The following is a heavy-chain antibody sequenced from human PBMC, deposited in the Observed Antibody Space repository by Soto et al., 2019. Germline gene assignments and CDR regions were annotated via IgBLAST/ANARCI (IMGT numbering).Heavy chain of an antibody. CDR3: ARFYYDSSGYLPSPYYYYYGMDV. CDR2: IWYDASNK. CDR1: GFTFSSFG. J-gene: IGHJ6*02. Sequence: GGSLRLSCAASGFTFSSFGMHWLRQAPGKGLEWVAVIWYDASNKYYADSVKGRFTISRDNSKNTLYLQMNSLRAEDTAVYYCARFYYDSSGYLPSPYYYYYGMDVWGQGTTVTVSS. V-gene: IGHV3-33*01. D-gene: IGHD3-22*01.